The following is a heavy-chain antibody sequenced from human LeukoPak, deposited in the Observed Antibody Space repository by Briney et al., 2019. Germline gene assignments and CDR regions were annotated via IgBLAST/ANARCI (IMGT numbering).Heavy chain of an antibody. J-gene: IGHJ6*03. CDR3: AKGSKVVVITRDHYMDV. CDR2: IRNSGNTI. Sequence: PGGSLRLSCAVPGLTLSSYNMNWVRQAPGKGLEGVSYIRNSGNTIYYADSVKGRFTISRDNSKNTLYLQMNILRAEDTAVYYCAKGSKVVVITRDHYMDVWGKGTTVTISS. V-gene: IGHV3-48*01. D-gene: IGHD3-22*01. CDR1: GLTLSSYN.